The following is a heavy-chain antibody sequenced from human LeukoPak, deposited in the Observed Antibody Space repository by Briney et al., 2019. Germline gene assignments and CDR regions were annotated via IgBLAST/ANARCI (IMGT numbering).Heavy chain of an antibody. CDR3: ARVARAYDSSGRYPDFDY. CDR1: GGSISSSSYY. Sequence: PSETLSLTCTVSGGSISSSSYYWGWIRQPPGKGLEWIGSIYYSGSTNYNPSLKSRVTISVDTSKNQFSLKLSSVTAADTAVYYCARVARAYDSSGRYPDFDYWGQGTLVTVSS. V-gene: IGHV4-39*07. CDR2: IYYSGST. J-gene: IGHJ4*02. D-gene: IGHD3-22*01.